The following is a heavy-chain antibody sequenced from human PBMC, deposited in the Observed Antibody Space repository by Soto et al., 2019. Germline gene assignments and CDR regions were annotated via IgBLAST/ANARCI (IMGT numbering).Heavy chain of an antibody. CDR2: ISYDGSNK. J-gene: IGHJ4*02. D-gene: IGHD5-12*01. CDR1: GFTFSSYG. Sequence: QVQLVESGGGVVQPGRSLRLSCAASGFTFSSYGMHWVRQAPGKGLEWVAVISYDGSNKYYADSVKGGFTISRDNSKNTLYLQMNSLRAEDTAVYYCAKDLLVDSEPDYWGQGTLVTVSS. V-gene: IGHV3-30*18. CDR3: AKDLLVDSEPDY.